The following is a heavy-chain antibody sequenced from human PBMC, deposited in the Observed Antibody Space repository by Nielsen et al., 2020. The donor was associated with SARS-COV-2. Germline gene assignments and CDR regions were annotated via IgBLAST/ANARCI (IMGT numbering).Heavy chain of an antibody. CDR3: ARDFPYPHPDARYYYYSGMDV. J-gene: IGHJ6*02. CDR1: GYTFISYG. V-gene: IGHV1-18*01. D-gene: IGHD6-6*01. Sequence: ASVKVSCKASGYTFISYGISWVRQAPGQGLEWMGWISGYNGNTNYVQKFQGRVTMTTDTSTSTAYMEPRSLRSDDTAVYYCARDFPYPHPDARYYYYSGMDVWGQGTTVTVSS. CDR2: ISGYNGNT.